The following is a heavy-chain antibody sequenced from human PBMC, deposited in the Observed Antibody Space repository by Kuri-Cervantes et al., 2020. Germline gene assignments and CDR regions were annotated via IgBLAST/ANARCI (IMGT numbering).Heavy chain of an antibody. CDR3: AKDPLGYGGHYFDS. Sequence: LSLTCAASGFTFSDYGIHWVRQAPGKGLEWVAVIWYDGITKYYADSVKGRFTISRDNSKNTLYLQMNSLRAEDTAIYYCAKDPLGYGGHYFDSWGQGTLVTVSS. V-gene: IGHV3-33*06. CDR2: IWYDGITK. J-gene: IGHJ4*02. D-gene: IGHD4/OR15-4a*01. CDR1: GFTFSDYG.